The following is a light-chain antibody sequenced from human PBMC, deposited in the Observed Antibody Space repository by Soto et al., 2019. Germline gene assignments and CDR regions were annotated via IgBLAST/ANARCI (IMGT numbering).Light chain of an antibody. CDR2: SDK. V-gene: IGLV1-47*02. CDR3: AAWDDSLSGRV. J-gene: IGLJ2*01. Sequence: QAVVTQPPSASGTPGQRVTISCFGSSSNIGSNYVYWYQHLPGTAPKLLISSDKQRPSGVPDRFSGSKSGTSASLAISGLRSEDEGDYYCAAWDDSLSGRVFGGGTKLTVL. CDR1: SSNIGSNY.